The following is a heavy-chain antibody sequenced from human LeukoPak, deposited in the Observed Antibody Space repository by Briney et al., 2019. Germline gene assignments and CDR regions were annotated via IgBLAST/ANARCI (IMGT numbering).Heavy chain of an antibody. CDR3: ARDSMDWQWLITGAFDI. Sequence: SETLSLNCTVSSGSVTGYFWTWIRQPPGKGLEWIGYIYYSGSTNYNPSLTSRVTISVDTSKNQFSLKLSSVTAADTAVYYCARDSMDWQWLITGAFDIWGQGTMVTVSS. CDR2: IYYSGST. J-gene: IGHJ3*02. CDR1: SGSVTGYF. D-gene: IGHD6-19*01. V-gene: IGHV4-59*02.